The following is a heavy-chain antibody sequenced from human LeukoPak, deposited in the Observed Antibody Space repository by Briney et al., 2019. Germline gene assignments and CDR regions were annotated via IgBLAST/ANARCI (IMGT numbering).Heavy chain of an antibody. CDR3: GGRPPHGGTYFDS. Sequence: SETLSLTCTVSGGFISNYYWSWIRQPAGKGLEWIGRIHTSGNTLYNPSLKSRVTMSVDTSKNQFSLKLSSATAADTAVYYCGGRPPHGGTYFDSWGQGTLVTVSS. CDR2: IHTSGNT. J-gene: IGHJ4*02. V-gene: IGHV4-4*07. CDR1: GGFISNYY. D-gene: IGHD2-15*01.